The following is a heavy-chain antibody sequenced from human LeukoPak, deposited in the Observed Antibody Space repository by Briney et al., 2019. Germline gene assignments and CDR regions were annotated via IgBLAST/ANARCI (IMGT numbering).Heavy chain of an antibody. J-gene: IGHJ4*02. CDR1: GGTFSSYT. CDR2: IIPILGIA. D-gene: IGHD4-17*01. V-gene: IGHV1-69*02. CDR3: ARIHDYGDYLDY. Sequence: SVKVSCKASGGTFSSYTINWVRQAPGQGLEWMGRIIPILGIANYAQKFQGRVTITADKSTSTAYMELSSLRSEDTAVYYCARIHDYGDYLDYWGQGTLVTVSS.